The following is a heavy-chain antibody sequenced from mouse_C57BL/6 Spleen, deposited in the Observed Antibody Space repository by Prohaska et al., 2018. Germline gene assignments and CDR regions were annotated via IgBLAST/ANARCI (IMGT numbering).Heavy chain of an antibody. Sequence: QVQLQQPGAELVRPGSSVKLSCKASGYTFTSYWLLWVKQRHIQGLEWIGNIDPSDSETHYNQKFKDKATLTVDKSSSTAYMQLSSLTSEDSAVYYCASGGYYTDYWGQGTTLTVSS. CDR3: ASGGYYTDY. CDR2: IDPSDSET. J-gene: IGHJ2*01. V-gene: IGHV1-52*01. D-gene: IGHD2-3*01. CDR1: GYTFTSYW.